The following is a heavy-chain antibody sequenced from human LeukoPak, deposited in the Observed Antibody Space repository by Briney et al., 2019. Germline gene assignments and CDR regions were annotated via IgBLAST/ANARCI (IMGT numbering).Heavy chain of an antibody. CDR1: GFTLSSYW. CDR2: IKQDGSEK. D-gene: IGHD6-13*01. V-gene: IGHV3-7*01. J-gene: IGHJ4*02. CDR3: ASERSGYSSFHFDY. Sequence: GGTLRLSCAASGFTLSSYWMSWVRQAPGKGLEWMANIKQDGSEKYYVDSVKGRFTISRDKAKNSLYLQRNSLRAEDTAVYYCASERSGYSSFHFDYWGQGTLVTVSS.